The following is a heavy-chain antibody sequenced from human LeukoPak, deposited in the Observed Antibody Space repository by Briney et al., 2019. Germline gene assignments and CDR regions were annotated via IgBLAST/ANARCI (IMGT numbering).Heavy chain of an antibody. Sequence: GRSLRLSCAASXXTXSSXXXXWVRXAXXXXXXXXXXXSYDGSNKYYADSVKGRFTISRDNSKNTLYLQMNSLRAEDTAVYYCARDTAKGYYYYYGMDVWGQGTTVTVSS. CDR2: XSYDGSNK. CDR1: XXTXSSXX. D-gene: IGHD4-17*01. V-gene: IGHV3-30-3*01. CDR3: ARDTAKGYYYYYGMDV. J-gene: IGHJ6*02.